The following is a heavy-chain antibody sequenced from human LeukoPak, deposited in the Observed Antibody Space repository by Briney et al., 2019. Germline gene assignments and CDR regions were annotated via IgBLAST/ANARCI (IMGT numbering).Heavy chain of an antibody. D-gene: IGHD6-6*01. CDR2: ISSSGSTI. Sequence: GGSLRLSCAASGFTFSSYEMNWVRQAPGKGLEWVSYISSSGSTIYYADSVKGRFTISRDNAKNSLYLQMNSLRAEDTAVYYCARRSAARDAFDIWGQGTMVTVSS. V-gene: IGHV3-48*03. CDR3: ARRSAARDAFDI. J-gene: IGHJ3*02. CDR1: GFTFSSYE.